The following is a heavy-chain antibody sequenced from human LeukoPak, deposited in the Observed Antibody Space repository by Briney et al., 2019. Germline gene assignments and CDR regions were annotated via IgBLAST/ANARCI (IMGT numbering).Heavy chain of an antibody. V-gene: IGHV4-34*09. CDR3: ARGYGDYEGYFDY. J-gene: IGHJ4*02. CDR2: INHSGST. Sequence: PSETLSLTCTVSGGSISSYYWSWIRQPPGKGLEWIGEINHSGSTNYNPSLKSRVTISVDTSKNQFSLKLSSVTAADTAVYYCARGYGDYEGYFDYWGQGTLVTVSS. D-gene: IGHD4-17*01. CDR1: GGSISSYY.